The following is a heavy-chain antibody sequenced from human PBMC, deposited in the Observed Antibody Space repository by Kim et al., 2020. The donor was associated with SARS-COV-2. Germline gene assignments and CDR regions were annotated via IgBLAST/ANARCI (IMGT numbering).Heavy chain of an antibody. CDR1: GYSFTSYW. CDR2: IYPGDSDT. V-gene: IGHV5-51*01. D-gene: IGHD3-9*01. J-gene: IGHJ6*02. CDR3: ARLGMMSDDILTGYPPGGMDV. Sequence: GESLKISCKGSGYSFTSYWIGWVRQMPGKGLEWMGIIYPGDSDTRYSPSFQGQVTISADKSISTAYLQWSSLKASDTAMYYCARLGMMSDDILTGYPPGGMDVWGQGTTVTVSS.